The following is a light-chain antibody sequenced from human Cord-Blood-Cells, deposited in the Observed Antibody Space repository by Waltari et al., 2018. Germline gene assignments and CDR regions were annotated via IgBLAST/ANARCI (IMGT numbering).Light chain of an antibody. Sequence: QSALTQPRSVSGSPGQSVTISCTGTSSDVGGYNYVSWYQQHPGKAPTLMIYDVSKRPSGVPDRFSGSKSGTTASLTISGLQAEDEADYYCCSYAGSYTRVFGGGTKLTVL. CDR2: DVS. CDR3: CSYAGSYTRV. J-gene: IGLJ3*02. V-gene: IGLV2-11*01. CDR1: SSDVGGYNY.